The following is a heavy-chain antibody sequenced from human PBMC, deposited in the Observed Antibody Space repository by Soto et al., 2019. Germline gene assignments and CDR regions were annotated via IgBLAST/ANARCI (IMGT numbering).Heavy chain of an antibody. J-gene: IGHJ6*03. CDR3: ARQGSYDFWSGYSYMDV. CDR1: GYSFTSYC. Sequence: PGESLKISCKGSGYSFTSYCIGWVRQMPGKGLEWMGIIYPGDSDTRYSPSFQGQVTISADKSISTAYLQWSSLKASDTAMYYCARQGSYDFWSGYSYMDVWGKGTTVTVSS. CDR2: IYPGDSDT. D-gene: IGHD3-3*01. V-gene: IGHV5-51*01.